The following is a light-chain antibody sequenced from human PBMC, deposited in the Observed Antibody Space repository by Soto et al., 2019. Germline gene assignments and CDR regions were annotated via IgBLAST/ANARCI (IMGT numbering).Light chain of an antibody. Sequence: IPFRASRSISGELNLYQQRPGKTPKILIYDVSSLQRGVPSRFSGSGSGTEFTLTISIGQPYDVATYYCRHYKIDSPWTFGQGTKVDIK. J-gene: IGKJ1*01. V-gene: IGKV1-5*01. CDR1: RSISGE. CDR3: RHYKIDSPWT. CDR2: DVS.